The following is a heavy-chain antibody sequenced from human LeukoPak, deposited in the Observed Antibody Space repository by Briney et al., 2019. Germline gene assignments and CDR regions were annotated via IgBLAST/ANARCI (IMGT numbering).Heavy chain of an antibody. CDR2: ISSSSSYI. D-gene: IGHD3-9*01. V-gene: IGHV3-21*01. J-gene: IGHJ4*02. Sequence: GGSLRLSCAASGFTFSAHSMTWVRQAPGKGLEWVSSISSSSSYIYYADSVKGRFTISRDNAKNSLYLQMNSLRAEDTAVYYCARGKYDILTGTNGPPDYWGQGTLVTVSS. CDR3: ARGKYDILTGTNGPPDY. CDR1: GFTFSAHS.